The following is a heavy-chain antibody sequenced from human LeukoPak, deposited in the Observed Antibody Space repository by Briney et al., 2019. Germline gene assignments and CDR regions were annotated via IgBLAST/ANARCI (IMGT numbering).Heavy chain of an antibody. CDR1: GYTFTGYY. CDR2: INPNSGGT. V-gene: IGHV1-2*02. J-gene: IGHJ6*03. CDR3: ARGTATQFYYYYYMDV. D-gene: IGHD6-25*01. Sequence: ASVKVSCKASGYTFTGYYMRWVRQAPGQGLEWMGWINPNSGGTNYAQKFQGRVTMTRDTSISTAYMELSRLRSDDTAVYYCARGTATQFYYYYYMDVWGKGTTVTVSS.